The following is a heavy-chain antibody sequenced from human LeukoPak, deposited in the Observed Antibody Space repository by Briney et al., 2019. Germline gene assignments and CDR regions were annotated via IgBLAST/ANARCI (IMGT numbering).Heavy chain of an antibody. CDR2: INPNSGGT. V-gene: IGHV1-2*02. CDR1: GYTFTSYY. CDR3: ARPILTGEVNDAFDI. D-gene: IGHD7-27*01. J-gene: IGHJ3*02. Sequence: ASVKVSCKASGYTFTSYYMHWVRQAPGQGLEWMGWINPNSGGTNYAQKFQGRVTMTRDTSISTAYMELSRLRSDDTAVYYCARPILTGEVNDAFDIWGQGTMVTVSS.